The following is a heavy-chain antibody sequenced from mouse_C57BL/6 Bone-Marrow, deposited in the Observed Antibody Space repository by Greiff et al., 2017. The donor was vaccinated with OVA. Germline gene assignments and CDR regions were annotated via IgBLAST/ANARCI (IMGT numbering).Heavy chain of an antibody. Sequence: QVTLKESGPGILQSSQTLSLTCSFSGFSLSTSGMGVSWIRQPSGKGLEWLAHIYWDDDKRYNPSLKSRLTIPKDTSRNQVFLTITSVDTADTATYYCARNLPFYDYDFDYWGQGTTLTVSS. D-gene: IGHD2-4*01. CDR2: IYWDDDK. V-gene: IGHV8-12*01. CDR1: GFSLSTSGMG. J-gene: IGHJ2*01. CDR3: ARNLPFYDYDFDY.